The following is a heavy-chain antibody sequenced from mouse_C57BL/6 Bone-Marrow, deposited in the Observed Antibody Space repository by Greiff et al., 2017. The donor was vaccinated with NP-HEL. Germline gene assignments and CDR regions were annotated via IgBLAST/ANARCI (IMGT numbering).Heavy chain of an antibody. D-gene: IGHD1-1*01. Sequence: VKLQESGPELVKPGASVKISCKASGYAFSSSWMNWVKQRPGKGLEWIGRIYPGDGDTNYNGKFKGKATLTADKSSSTAYMQLSSLTSEDSAVYFCARSLRYAMDYWGQGTSVTVAS. CDR3: ARSLRYAMDY. J-gene: IGHJ4*01. CDR2: IYPGDGDT. V-gene: IGHV1-82*01. CDR1: GYAFSSSW.